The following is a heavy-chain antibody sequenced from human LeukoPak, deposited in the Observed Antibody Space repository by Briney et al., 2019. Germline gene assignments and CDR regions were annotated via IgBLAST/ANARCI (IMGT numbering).Heavy chain of an antibody. J-gene: IGHJ3*02. D-gene: IGHD6-6*01. CDR2: IWYDGSNK. V-gene: IGHV3-33*01. CDR3: ARAPRYSSLALGAFDI. CDR1: GFTFSSYG. Sequence: GGSLRLSCAASGFTFSSYGMHWVRQAPGKGLEWVAVIWYDGSNKYYADSVKGRFTISRDNSKNTLYLQMNSLRAEDTAVYYCARAPRYSSLALGAFDIWGQGTMVTVSS.